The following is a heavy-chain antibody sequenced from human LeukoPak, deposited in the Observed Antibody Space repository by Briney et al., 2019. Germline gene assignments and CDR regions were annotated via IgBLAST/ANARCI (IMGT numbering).Heavy chain of an antibody. J-gene: IGHJ4*02. CDR2: INWNGGST. Sequence: PGGSLRLSCAASGFTFDDYGMSWVRQAPGKGLEWVSGINWNGGSTGYADSVKGRFTISRDNAKNSLYLQVNSLRAEDTALYYCAREGVYYYDSSGSYYFDYWGQGTLVTVSS. D-gene: IGHD3-22*01. CDR3: AREGVYYYDSSGSYYFDY. CDR1: GFTFDDYG. V-gene: IGHV3-20*04.